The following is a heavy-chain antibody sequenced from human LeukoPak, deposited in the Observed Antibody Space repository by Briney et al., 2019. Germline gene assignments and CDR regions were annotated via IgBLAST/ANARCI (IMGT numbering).Heavy chain of an antibody. CDR1: GYTFTGYY. J-gene: IGHJ5*02. CDR2: INPHSGGT. V-gene: IGHV1-2*02. D-gene: IGHD3-10*01. CDR3: ARDREGSHWFDP. Sequence: ASVTVSCKASGYTFTGYYIHWVRQAPGQGLEWMGWINPHSGGTNSAQKFQGRVTMTGDTSISTAYMELRRLTSDDTAVYYCARDREGSHWFDPWGQGTLVTVSS.